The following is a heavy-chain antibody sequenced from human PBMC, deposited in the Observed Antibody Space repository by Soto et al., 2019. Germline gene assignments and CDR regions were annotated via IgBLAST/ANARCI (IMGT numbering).Heavy chain of an antibody. V-gene: IGHV4-34*01. D-gene: IGHD3-22*01. CDR1: GGSFSGHY. Sequence: QVQLQQWGAGLLKPSETLSLTCGVYGGSFSGHYWSWIRQPPGKGLERIGEINHSGTTHYNPSLKIRVTISVDTSKNQFSLKLSSVTAADTALYYCARSGDSSGYYNFFDPWGQGTLVTVSS. J-gene: IGHJ5*02. CDR3: ARSGDSSGYYNFFDP. CDR2: INHSGTT.